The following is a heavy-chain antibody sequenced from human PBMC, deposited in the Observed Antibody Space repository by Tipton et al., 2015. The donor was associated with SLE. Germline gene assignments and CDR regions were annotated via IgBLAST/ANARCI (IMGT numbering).Heavy chain of an antibody. Sequence: SLRLSCVASGFTFKSYEMNWVRQAPGRELEWISYISTDSSNLYYSDSVQGRFTISRDNAENSLYLQMNSLTAEDAGVYFCARGYCSDGVCYGFGFFDYWGQGNLVTVSS. CDR1: GFTFKSYE. CDR3: ARGYCSDGVCYGFGFFDY. V-gene: IGHV3-48*03. CDR2: ISTDSSNL. J-gene: IGHJ4*02. D-gene: IGHD2-8*01.